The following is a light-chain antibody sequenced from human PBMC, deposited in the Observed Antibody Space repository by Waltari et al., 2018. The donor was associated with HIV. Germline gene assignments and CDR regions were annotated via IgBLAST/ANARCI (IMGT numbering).Light chain of an antibody. CDR1: SSDVGGYNS. CDR3: CSYGGTYNV. CDR2: EVS. V-gene: IGLV2-11*01. Sequence: QSALTQPRSVSGSPGQSVTISCTGTSSDVGGYNSVSWYQQHPGKAPNLLIYEVSKWPSGVPDRFSGSKSGNTASRTISGLRADDEADYYCCSYGGTYNVFGTGTKVTIL. J-gene: IGLJ1*01.